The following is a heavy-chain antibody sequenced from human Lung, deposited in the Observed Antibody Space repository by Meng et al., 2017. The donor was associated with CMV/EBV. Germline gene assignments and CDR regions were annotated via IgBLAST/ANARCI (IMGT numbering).Heavy chain of an antibody. Sequence: SVKVSXKASGYTFTGYYMHWVRQAPGQGLEWMGWINPNSGGTNYAQKFQGRVTMTRDTSISTAYMELSRLRSDDTAVYYRARDFFGELLGWFDPWGQGTXVTVSS. CDR2: INPNSGGT. CDR3: ARDFFGELLGWFDP. V-gene: IGHV1-2*02. CDR1: GYTFTGYY. J-gene: IGHJ5*02. D-gene: IGHD1-26*01.